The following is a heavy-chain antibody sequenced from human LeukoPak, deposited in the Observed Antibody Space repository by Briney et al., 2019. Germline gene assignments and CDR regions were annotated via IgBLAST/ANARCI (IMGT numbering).Heavy chain of an antibody. V-gene: IGHV4-4*02. CDR2: IYHSGRT. CDR1: GGSISSSNW. Sequence: SETLSLTCSVWGGSISSSNWWSWVRQPPGKGLEWIGEIYHSGRTIYNPPLKSRVTISVDKSKNQFSLKLSSVTAADTAVYYCARVSTGWYHYFDSWGQGNLVTVSS. D-gene: IGHD6-19*01. CDR3: ARVSTGWYHYFDS. J-gene: IGHJ4*02.